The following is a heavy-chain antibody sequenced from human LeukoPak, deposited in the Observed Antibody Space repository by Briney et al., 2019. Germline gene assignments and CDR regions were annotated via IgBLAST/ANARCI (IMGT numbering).Heavy chain of an antibody. CDR1: GYTFRSYA. D-gene: IGHD2-15*01. CDR2: VNTKPGDP. J-gene: IGHJ6*02. V-gene: IGHV7-4-1*02. Sequence: GSVKVSFKGSGYTFRSYALGWGRQAPGQGVEWVGWVNTKPGDPTYAQGFTGRFVFSLDTSVSTAYLEISSLKAEDTAVYYCARARYCIGSTCPAGYYGMDVWGQGTTVTVSS. CDR3: ARARYCIGSTCPAGYYGMDV.